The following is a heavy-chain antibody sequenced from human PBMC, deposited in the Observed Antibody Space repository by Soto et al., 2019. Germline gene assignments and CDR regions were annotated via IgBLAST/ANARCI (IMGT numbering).Heavy chain of an antibody. Sequence: GGSLRLSCAASGFTFSNAWMNWVRQAPGKGLEWVGRIKSKTDGGTTDYAAPVKGRFTISRDDSKNTLYLQMNSLKTEDTAVYYCTTFMITFGGVIVKENLSSAYWGQGTLVTVSS. D-gene: IGHD3-16*02. CDR1: GFTFSNAW. CDR3: TTFMITFGGVIVKENLSSAY. J-gene: IGHJ4*02. CDR2: IKSKTDGGTT. V-gene: IGHV3-15*07.